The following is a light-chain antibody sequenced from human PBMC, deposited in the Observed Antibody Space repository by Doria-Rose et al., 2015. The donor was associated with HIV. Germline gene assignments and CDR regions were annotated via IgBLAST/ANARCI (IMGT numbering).Light chain of an antibody. Sequence: LSLPVTPGQPASISCRSSQSLLHTIGYNYLDWYLQKPGQSPQLLIYLGSNRASGVPDRFSGSGSGTDFTLKISRVEAEDVGLYYCMQALQTPYTFGQGTKLEIK. CDR3: MQALQTPYT. V-gene: IGKV2-28*01. J-gene: IGKJ2*01. CDR1: QSLLHTIGYNY. CDR2: LGS.